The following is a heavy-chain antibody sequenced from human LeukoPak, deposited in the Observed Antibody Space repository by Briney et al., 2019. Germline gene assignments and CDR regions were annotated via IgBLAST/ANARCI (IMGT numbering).Heavy chain of an antibody. CDR3: ARDPAHYDAFDI. Sequence: GGSLRLSCAASGFTFSSYGMHWVRQAPGKGLEWVAVISYDGSNKYYADSVKGRFTISRDNSKNTLYLQMNSLRAEDTAVYYCARDPAHYDAFDIWGQGTMVTVSS. J-gene: IGHJ3*02. CDR1: GFTFSSYG. CDR2: ISYDGSNK. V-gene: IGHV3-30*03.